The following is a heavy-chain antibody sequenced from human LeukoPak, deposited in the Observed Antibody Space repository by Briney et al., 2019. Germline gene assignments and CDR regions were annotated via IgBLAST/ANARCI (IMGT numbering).Heavy chain of an antibody. CDR2: ISGSGGST. Sequence: HPGGSPRLSCAASGFTFNNYAMSWVRQAPGKGLEWVSGISGSGGSTYYADSVKGRFTISRDNSKNTVYLQMNSLRAEDTAVYYCATRDYYDSRGYYYYYFDYWGQGTLVTVSS. CDR3: ATRDYYDSRGYYYYYFDY. J-gene: IGHJ4*02. V-gene: IGHV3-23*01. CDR1: GFTFNNYA. D-gene: IGHD3-22*01.